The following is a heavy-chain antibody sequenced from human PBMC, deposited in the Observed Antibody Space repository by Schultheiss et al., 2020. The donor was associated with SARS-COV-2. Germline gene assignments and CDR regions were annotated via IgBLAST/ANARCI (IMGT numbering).Heavy chain of an antibody. CDR1: GFTFDDYA. Sequence: ESLKISCAASGFTFDDYAMHWVRQAPGKGLEWIGRIYTSGSTNYNPSLKSRVTISVDTSKNQFSLKLSSVTAADTAVYYCARDLGSWIQLWAPDYWGQGTLVTVSS. CDR3: ARDLGSWIQLWAPDY. D-gene: IGHD5-18*01. V-gene: IGHV4-4*07. J-gene: IGHJ4*02. CDR2: IYTSGST.